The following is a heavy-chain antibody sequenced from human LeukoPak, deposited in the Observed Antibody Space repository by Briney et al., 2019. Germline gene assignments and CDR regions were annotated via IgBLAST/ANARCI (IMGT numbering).Heavy chain of an antibody. Sequence: SETLSLTCTVSGGSISSYYWSWIRQPPGKGLEWIGYIYYSGSTSYNPSLKSRVTISVDTSKNQFSLKLSSVTAADAAVYYCARRESSGYFDYWGQGTLVTVSS. J-gene: IGHJ4*02. CDR3: ARRESSGYFDY. CDR2: IYYSGST. D-gene: IGHD6-19*01. V-gene: IGHV4-59*08. CDR1: GGSISSYY.